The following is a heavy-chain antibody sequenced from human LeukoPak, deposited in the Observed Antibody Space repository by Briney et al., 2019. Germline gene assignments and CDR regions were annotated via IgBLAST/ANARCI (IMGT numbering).Heavy chain of an antibody. D-gene: IGHD2-2*01. CDR3: ARGHQLPGANWFDP. CDR2: IGTAGDT. Sequence: GGSLRLSCAASGFTLKSYDMHWVRQATGKGLEWVSAIGTAGDTYYPGSVKGRFTISRENAKNSLYLQMSSLRAEDTAVYYCARGHQLPGANWFDPWGQGTLVTVSS. V-gene: IGHV3-13*01. CDR1: GFTLKSYD. J-gene: IGHJ5*02.